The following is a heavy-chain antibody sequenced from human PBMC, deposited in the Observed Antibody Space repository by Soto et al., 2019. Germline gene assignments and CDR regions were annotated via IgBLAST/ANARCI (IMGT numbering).Heavy chain of an antibody. CDR3: SRDPGDGMGGRDY. CDR1: GYTFTRHP. Sequence: ASVKVSCKGTGYTFTRHPIRWVRQAPVQVLEWMGCIGPSTGYTDYAPKFQGRITMTTDTPTTTVYMELRNLTSDDAAMYYCSRDPGDGMGGRDYWGQGTLVTVPS. V-gene: IGHV1-18*01. CDR2: IGPSTGYT. J-gene: IGHJ4*02.